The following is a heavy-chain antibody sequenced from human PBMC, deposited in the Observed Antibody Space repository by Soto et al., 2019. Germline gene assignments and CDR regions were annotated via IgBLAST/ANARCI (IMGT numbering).Heavy chain of an antibody. D-gene: IGHD5-18*01. Sequence: VASVKVSCKASGGTFSSYAISWVRQAPGQGLEWMGGIIPIFGTANYAQTFQGRVTITADESTSTAYMELSSLRSEDTAVYYCARGRYSYGYGWFDPWGQGTLVTVSS. CDR2: IIPIFGTA. CDR3: ARGRYSYGYGWFDP. V-gene: IGHV1-69*13. CDR1: GGTFSSYA. J-gene: IGHJ5*02.